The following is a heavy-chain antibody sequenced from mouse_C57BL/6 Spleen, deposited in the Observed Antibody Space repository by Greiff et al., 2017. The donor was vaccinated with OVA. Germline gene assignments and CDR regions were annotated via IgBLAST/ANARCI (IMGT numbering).Heavy chain of an antibody. J-gene: IGHJ4*01. CDR2: INPNNGGT. CDR3: ANTPYYSNYVYAMDY. V-gene: IGHV1-18*01. CDR1: GYTFTDYN. D-gene: IGHD2-5*01. Sequence: EVMLVESGPELVKPGASVKISCKASGYTFTDYNMDWVKQSHGKSLEWIGDINPNNGGTIYNQKFKGKATSTVDKSSSTAYMDLRSLPADDTAVYYWANTPYYSNYVYAMDYWGQGTSVTVSS.